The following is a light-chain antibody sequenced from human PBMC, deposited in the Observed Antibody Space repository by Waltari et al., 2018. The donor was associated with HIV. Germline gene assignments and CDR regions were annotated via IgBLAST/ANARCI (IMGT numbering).Light chain of an antibody. V-gene: IGLV3-25*03. J-gene: IGLJ2*01. Sequence: SYELTQPPSVAVSPGQTARLTCSEDALPKQFAYWYQQKAGQAPVLVIPKDSERPSGIPERCSGSSSETTVTLTISGVQAEDEADYNCQSADSSGTDLIFGGGTKLTVL. CDR1: ALPKQF. CDR2: KDS. CDR3: QSADSSGTDLI.